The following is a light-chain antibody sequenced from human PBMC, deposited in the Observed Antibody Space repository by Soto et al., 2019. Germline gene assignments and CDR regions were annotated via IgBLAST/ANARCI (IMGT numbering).Light chain of an antibody. Sequence: QSVLTQPPSASGTPGQRVTISCSGSSSNIGRNTVNWYQQLPGTAPKLLIYTNTQRPSGAPDRFSGSKSGTSASLAISGLQSEDEADYYCAAWDDSVNGVIFGGGTKLTVL. CDR1: SSNIGRNT. V-gene: IGLV1-44*01. CDR2: TNT. J-gene: IGLJ2*01. CDR3: AAWDDSVNGVI.